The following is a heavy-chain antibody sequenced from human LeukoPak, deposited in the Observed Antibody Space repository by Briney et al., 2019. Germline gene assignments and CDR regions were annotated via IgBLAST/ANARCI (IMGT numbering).Heavy chain of an antibody. Sequence: ASETLSLTCTVSGGSISNYVWSWIRQPPGKGLEWIGYINDSGNTKYNPSLESRVTMSVDTSKNQFSLKLSSVTAADTAVYYCARTIASLIYSSSWSFDYWGQGTLVTVSS. CDR2: INDSGNT. V-gene: IGHV4-59*12. CDR3: ARTIASLIYSSSWSFDY. J-gene: IGHJ4*02. CDR1: GGSISNYV. D-gene: IGHD6-13*01.